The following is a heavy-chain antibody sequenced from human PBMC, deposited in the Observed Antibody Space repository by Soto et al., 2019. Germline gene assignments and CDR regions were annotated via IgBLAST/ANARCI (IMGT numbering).Heavy chain of an antibody. J-gene: IGHJ4*02. CDR2: IYYSGGT. CDR3: ARDGQRWLQLPTLYYFDY. D-gene: IGHD5-12*01. CDR1: GGSISSGGFS. V-gene: IGHV4-30-2*01. Sequence: LSLTCAVSGGSISSGGFSWTWIRQPPGKGLEFIGYIYYSGGTYYNPSLKSRVTISVDRSKNQFSLRLSSVTAADTAVYYCARDGQRWLQLPTLYYFDYWGQGTLVTVSS.